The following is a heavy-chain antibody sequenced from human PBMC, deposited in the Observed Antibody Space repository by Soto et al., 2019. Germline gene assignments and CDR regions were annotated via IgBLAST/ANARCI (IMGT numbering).Heavy chain of an antibody. CDR3: ARLSSGSFDS. Sequence: GESLNISCKGYGYSFTNYWIGWVRQMSGKGLEWMGIIYPGDSDTRYSPSSQGQVTISADKSINTAYLQWSRLKASDTAMYYCARLSSGSFDSWGQGTLVTXSS. CDR1: GYSFTNYW. D-gene: IGHD3-22*01. J-gene: IGHJ4*02. CDR2: IYPGDSDT. V-gene: IGHV5-51*01.